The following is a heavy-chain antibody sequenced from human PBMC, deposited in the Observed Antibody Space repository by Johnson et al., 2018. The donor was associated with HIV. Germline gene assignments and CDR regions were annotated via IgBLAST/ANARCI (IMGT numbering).Heavy chain of an antibody. J-gene: IGHJ3*02. CDR1: GFTFSSYA. CDR3: ASSYDSSGFDAFDI. V-gene: IGHV3-64*01. Sequence: DVQLVESGGGLVQPGGSLRLSCAASGFTFSSYAMHWVRQAPGKGLEYVSAISSNGGSPYYANSVKGRFTISRDNSKNTLYLQMNSLRAEDTAVYYCASSYDSSGFDAFDIWGQGTMVTVSS. CDR2: ISSNGGSP. D-gene: IGHD3-22*01.